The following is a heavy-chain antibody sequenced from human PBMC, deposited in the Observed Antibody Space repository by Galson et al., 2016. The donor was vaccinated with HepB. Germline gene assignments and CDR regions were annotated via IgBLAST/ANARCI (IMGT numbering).Heavy chain of an antibody. CDR3: ARAGISWFDP. CDR2: INPSGGST. CDR1: GYTFSSYY. V-gene: IGHV1-46*03. J-gene: IGHJ5*02. Sequence: SVKVSCKASGYTFSSYYMHWVRQAPGQGLEWMGIINPSGGSTTYAQKFQGRVTMTRDTSTSTVYMELSRLRSDDTAVYYCARAGISWFDPWGQGTLVTVFS.